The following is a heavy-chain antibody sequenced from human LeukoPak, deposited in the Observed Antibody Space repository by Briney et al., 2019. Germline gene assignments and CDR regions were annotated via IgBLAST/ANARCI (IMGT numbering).Heavy chain of an antibody. J-gene: IGHJ4*02. Sequence: SGTLSLTCTVSGGSISSSSYYWGWIRQPPGKGLEWIGSIYYSGSTYYNPSLKSRVTISVDTSKNQFSLKLSSVTAADTAVYYCARRPPLGFDYWGQGTLVTVSS. V-gene: IGHV4-39*01. CDR1: GGSISSSSYY. CDR2: IYYSGST. CDR3: ARRPPLGFDY. D-gene: IGHD3-16*01.